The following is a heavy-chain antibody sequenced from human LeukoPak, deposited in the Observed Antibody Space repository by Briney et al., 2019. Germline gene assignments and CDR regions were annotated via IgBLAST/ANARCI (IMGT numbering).Heavy chain of an antibody. V-gene: IGHV4-31*03. Sequence: SETLSLTCTVSGGSISSGGYYWSWIRQHPGKGLEWIGYIYYSGSTYYNPSLKSRVTISVDTSKNQFSLKLSSVTAADTAVYYCARQYYYDNSGSAFDPWGQGTLVTVSS. CDR3: ARQYYYDNSGSAFDP. CDR1: GGSISSGGYY. D-gene: IGHD3-22*01. J-gene: IGHJ5*02. CDR2: IYYSGST.